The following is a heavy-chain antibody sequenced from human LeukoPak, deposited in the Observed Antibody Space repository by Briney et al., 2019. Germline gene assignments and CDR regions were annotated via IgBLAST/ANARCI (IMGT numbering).Heavy chain of an antibody. CDR3: AREGYGDYHI. CDR1: GLPFSNHW. V-gene: IGHV3-7*01. CDR2: INQDGSEK. D-gene: IGHD4-17*01. Sequence: GGSLRLSCAVSGLPFSNHWMTWVRQAPGKGLERVANINQDGSEKYYVDSVEGRFSISRDNAKSSLYLQMNSLRVEDTAMYFCAREGYGDYHIWGQGTIVTVSS. J-gene: IGHJ3*02.